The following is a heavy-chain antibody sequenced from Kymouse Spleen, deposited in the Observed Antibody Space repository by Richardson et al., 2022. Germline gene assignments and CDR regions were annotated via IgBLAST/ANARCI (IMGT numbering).Heavy chain of an antibody. V-gene: IGHV4-39*01. CDR3: ARPLRYFDWLGPRWFDP. CDR1: GGSISSSSYY. D-gene: IGHD3-9*01. CDR2: IYYSGST. Sequence: QLQLQESGPGLVKPSETLSLTCTVSGGSISSSSYYWGWIRQPPGKGLEWIGSIYYSGSTYYNPSLKSRVTISVDTSKNQFSLKLSSVTAADTAVYYCARPLRYFDWLGPRWFDPWGQGTLVTVSS. J-gene: IGHJ5*02.